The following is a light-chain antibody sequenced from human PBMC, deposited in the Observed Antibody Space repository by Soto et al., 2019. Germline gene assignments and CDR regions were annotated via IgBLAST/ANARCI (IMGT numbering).Light chain of an antibody. CDR2: ASA. Sequence: DIQMTQSPSSASASVGDRVTITCRASQDIHNYLAWYQQKPGAAPDLLIFASASLQSGVPSRFSGSGSWTDFTRTISSLQPQDFSTYYCQQGSSFPDTFGQGTKREIK. J-gene: IGKJ2*01. CDR1: QDIHNY. V-gene: IGKV1-12*01. CDR3: QQGSSFPDT.